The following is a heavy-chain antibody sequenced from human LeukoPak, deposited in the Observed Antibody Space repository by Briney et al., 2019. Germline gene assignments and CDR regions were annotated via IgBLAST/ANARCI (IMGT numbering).Heavy chain of an antibody. CDR1: GGTFSSYA. CDR3: AREEGRVGATTPLRY. CDR2: IIPILGIA. V-gene: IGHV1-69*04. D-gene: IGHD1-26*01. Sequence: GASVKVSCKASGGTFSSYAISWVRQAPGQGLEWMGRIIPILGIANYAQKFQGRVTITADKSTSTAYMELSSLRSEDTAVYYCAREEGRVGATTPLRYWGQGTLVTVSS. J-gene: IGHJ4*02.